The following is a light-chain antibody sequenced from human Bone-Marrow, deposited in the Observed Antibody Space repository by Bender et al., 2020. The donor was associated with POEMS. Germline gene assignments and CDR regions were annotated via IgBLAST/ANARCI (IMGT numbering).Light chain of an antibody. CDR1: NSDIGAYNF. J-gene: IGLJ3*02. Sequence: QSALTQPRSVSGSPGQSVTMSCTGTNSDIGAYNFVSWYQQHPGRVPKLLIYDVSKRPSGVPDRFTGSKSGNTASLSISGLRAEDESDFYCCAFAGGSLVFGGGTRLSVL. CDR2: DVS. CDR3: CAFAGGSLV. V-gene: IGLV2-11*01.